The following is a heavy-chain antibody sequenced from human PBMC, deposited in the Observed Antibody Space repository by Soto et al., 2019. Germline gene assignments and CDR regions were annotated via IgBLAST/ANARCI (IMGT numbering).Heavy chain of an antibody. CDR3: ARRLGYCSSTSCYHPFDY. Sequence: PSETLSLTCAVYGGSFSGYYWSWIRQPPGKGLEWIGEINHSGSTNYNPSLKSRVTISVDTSKNQFSLKLSSVTAADTAVYYCARRLGYCSSTSCYHPFDYWGQGTLGTVSS. D-gene: IGHD2-2*01. CDR1: GGSFSGYY. CDR2: INHSGST. V-gene: IGHV4-34*01. J-gene: IGHJ4*02.